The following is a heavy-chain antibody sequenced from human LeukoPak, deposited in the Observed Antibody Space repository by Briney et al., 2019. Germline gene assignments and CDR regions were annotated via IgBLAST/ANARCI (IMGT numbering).Heavy chain of an antibody. V-gene: IGHV1-8*02. CDR2: MSPKSANT. CDR3: ARGRRLRLGEPGYYFDY. Sequence: ASVKVSCKASGYTFNTYDIQWVRQATGQGLERMGWMSPKSANTAYEQTFQGRVTTNRNTSINTAYMEVSSLRSEDTAVYYCARGRRLRLGEPGYYFDYWGQGTLVTVSS. CDR1: GYTFNTYD. J-gene: IGHJ4*02. D-gene: IGHD3-16*01.